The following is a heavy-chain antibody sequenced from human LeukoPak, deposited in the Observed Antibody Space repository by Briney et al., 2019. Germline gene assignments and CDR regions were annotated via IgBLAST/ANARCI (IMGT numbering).Heavy chain of an antibody. CDR2: IYYSGST. D-gene: IGHD2-15*01. J-gene: IGHJ4*02. V-gene: IGHV4-59*05. CDR3: ARGYDDY. CDR1: GFTFSNAW. Sequence: GSLRLSCTASGFTFSNAWMSWVRQAPGKGLEWIGTIYYSGSTYYNPSLKSRVTISLDTSKNQFSLKLTSVTAADTAVYYCARGYDDYWGQGTLVTVSS.